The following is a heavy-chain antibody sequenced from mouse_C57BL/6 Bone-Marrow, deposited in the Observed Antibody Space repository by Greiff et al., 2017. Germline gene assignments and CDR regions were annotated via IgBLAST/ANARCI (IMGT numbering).Heavy chain of an antibody. J-gene: IGHJ1*03. V-gene: IGHV1-64*01. CDR3: ARDTTVVAHWYFDV. D-gene: IGHD1-1*01. CDR1: GYTFTSYW. CDR2: IHPNSGST. Sequence: QVQLKQPGAELVKPGASVKLSCKASGYTFTSYWMHWVKQRPGQGLEWIGMIHPNSGSTNYNEKFKSKATLTVDKSSSTAYMQLSSLTSEDSEVYYCARDTTVVAHWYFDVWGTGTTVTVSS.